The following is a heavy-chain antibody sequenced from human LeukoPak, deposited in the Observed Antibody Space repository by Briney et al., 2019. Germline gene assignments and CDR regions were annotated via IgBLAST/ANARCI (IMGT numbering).Heavy chain of an antibody. CDR2: ISSSGSTI. J-gene: IGHJ3*02. CDR1: GFTFSDYY. CDR3: ARDGRVGTTADAFDI. V-gene: IGHV3-11*01. Sequence: GGSPRLSCAASGFTFSDYYMTWIRQAPGKGLEWVSYISSSGSTIYYADSVKGRFTISRDNAKNSLYLQMNSLRAEDTAVYYCARDGRVGTTADAFDIWGQGTMVTVSS. D-gene: IGHD1-7*01.